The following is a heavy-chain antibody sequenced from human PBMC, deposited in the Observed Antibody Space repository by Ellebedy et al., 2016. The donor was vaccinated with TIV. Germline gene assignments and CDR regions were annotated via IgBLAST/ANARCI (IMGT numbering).Heavy chain of an antibody. CDR3: ARGGVEMATIFPYYYYYGMDV. J-gene: IGHJ6*02. D-gene: IGHD5-24*01. V-gene: IGHV6-1*01. Sequence: SQTLSLTCAISGDSVSSNSAAWNWIKQSPSRGLEWLGRTYYRSKWYNDYAVSVKSRITINPDTSKNQFSLQLNSVTPEDTAVYYCARGGVEMATIFPYYYYYGMDVWGQGTTVTVSS. CDR2: TYYRSKWYN. CDR1: GDSVSSNSAA.